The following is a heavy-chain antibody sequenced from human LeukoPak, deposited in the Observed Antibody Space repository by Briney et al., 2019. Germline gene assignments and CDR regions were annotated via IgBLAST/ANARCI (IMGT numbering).Heavy chain of an antibody. CDR1: GYSISSGYY. J-gene: IGHJ6*03. V-gene: IGHV4-38-2*01. CDR2: IYHSGST. CDR3: ARRWDSSGAYYYYYYMDV. D-gene: IGHD3-22*01. Sequence: SETLSLTCAVSGYSISSGYYWGWIRQPPGKGLEWIGSIYHSGSTYYNPSLKSRVPISVDTSKNQFSLKLSSVTAADTAVYYCARRWDSSGAYYYYYYMDVWGKGTTVTVSS.